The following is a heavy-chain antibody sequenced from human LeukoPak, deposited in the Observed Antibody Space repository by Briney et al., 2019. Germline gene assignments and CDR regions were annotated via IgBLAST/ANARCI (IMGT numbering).Heavy chain of an antibody. CDR1: GFSFSDAW. CDR3: TTRSPARYCSDGACYSNADY. V-gene: IGHV3-15*07. J-gene: IGHJ4*02. CDR2: IRSKADGGTP. D-gene: IGHD2-15*01. Sequence: GGSLRLSCAAPGFSFSDAWMNWVRQAPGKGLEWVGHIRSKADGGTPDYIAPVKGRFTISRDDSKDTLYLQMNSLNTEDTAMYYCTTRSPARYCSDGACYSNADYWGQGTLVTVSS.